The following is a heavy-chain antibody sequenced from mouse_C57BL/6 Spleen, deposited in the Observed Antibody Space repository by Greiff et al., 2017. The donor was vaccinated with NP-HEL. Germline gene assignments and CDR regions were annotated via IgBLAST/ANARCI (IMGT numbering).Heavy chain of an antibody. J-gene: IGHJ1*03. Sequence: EVQLQQSGPELVKPGASVKISCKASGYTFTDYYMNWVKQSHGKSLEWIGDINPNNGGTSYNQKFKGKATLTVDKSSSTAYMELRSLTSEDSAVYYCARGRYYYGSSFFDVWGTGTTVTVSS. D-gene: IGHD1-1*01. V-gene: IGHV1-26*01. CDR1: GYTFTDYY. CDR3: ARGRYYYGSSFFDV. CDR2: INPNNGGT.